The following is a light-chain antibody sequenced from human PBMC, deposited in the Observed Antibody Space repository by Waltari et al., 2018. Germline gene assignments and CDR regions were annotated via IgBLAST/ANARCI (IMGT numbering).Light chain of an antibody. CDR2: EVS. J-gene: IGLJ3*02. Sequence: QSALTQPASASGSPGQSILISCTGTSNDVGSYNYVSWYQQHTGKAPKLMIYEVSNRPSGVSSRFSGSKSGNTASLTISGLQAEDEADYYCNSYTSTSTRVVFGGGTKLTVL. CDR1: SNDVGSYNY. V-gene: IGLV2-14*01. CDR3: NSYTSTSTRVV.